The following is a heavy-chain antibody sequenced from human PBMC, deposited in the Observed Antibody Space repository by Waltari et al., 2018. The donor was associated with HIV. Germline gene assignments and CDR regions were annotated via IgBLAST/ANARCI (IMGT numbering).Heavy chain of an antibody. V-gene: IGHV4-34*01. Sequence: QVQLQQWGAGLLKPSETLSLTCAVYGGSFSGYYWSWIRQPPGKGLEWIGEINHSVSTNYNPSLKSRVTISVDTSKNQFSLKLSSVTAADTAVYYCAGGRRVVPAAVGRFDPWGQGTLVTVSS. CDR2: INHSVST. CDR3: AGGRRVVPAAVGRFDP. D-gene: IGHD2-2*01. J-gene: IGHJ5*02. CDR1: GGSFSGYY.